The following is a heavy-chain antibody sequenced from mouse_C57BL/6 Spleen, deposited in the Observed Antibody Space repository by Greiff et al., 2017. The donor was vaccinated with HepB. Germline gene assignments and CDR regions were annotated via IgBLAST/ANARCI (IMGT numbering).Heavy chain of an antibody. J-gene: IGHJ2*01. CDR1: GYSITSGYY. CDR3: ARDSNYYGSS. CDR2: ISYDGSN. Sequence: ESGPGLVKPSQSLSLTCSVTGYSITSGYYWNWIRQFPGNKLEWMGYISYDGSNNYNPSLKNRISITRDTSKNQFFLKLNSVTTEDTATYYCARDSNYYGSSWGQGTTLTVSS. D-gene: IGHD1-1*01. V-gene: IGHV3-6*01.